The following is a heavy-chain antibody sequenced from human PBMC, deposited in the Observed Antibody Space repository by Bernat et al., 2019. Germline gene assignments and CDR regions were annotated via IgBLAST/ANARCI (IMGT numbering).Heavy chain of an antibody. CDR1: GFTFSNAW. CDR3: TYVDTAS. D-gene: IGHD5-18*01. J-gene: IGHJ5*02. Sequence: EVQLVESGGGLVKPGGSLRLSCAASGFTFSNAWMSWVRQAPGKGLEWVGHIKSKTDGGTTDYAAPVKGRFTISRDDSKNTLYLQMNSLKTEDTAVYYCTYVDTASWGQGTLVTVSS. CDR2: IKSKTDGGTT. V-gene: IGHV3-15*01.